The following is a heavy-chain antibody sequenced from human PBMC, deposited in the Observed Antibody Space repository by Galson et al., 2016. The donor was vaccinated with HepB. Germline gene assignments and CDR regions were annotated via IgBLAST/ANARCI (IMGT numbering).Heavy chain of an antibody. J-gene: IGHJ4*02. D-gene: IGHD7-27*01. Sequence: TLSLTCTVSGASFSSGDYYWTWIRQPPGKGLEWICCIYYRGNTFYNPSLKGQFSITIDTFRNQFSLTRSPVTAADTAVYYCVRESWGSTDHLDYWGQGILVTVSS. CDR3: VRESWGSTDHLDY. V-gene: IGHV4-30-4*01. CDR1: GASFSSGDYY. CDR2: IYYRGNT.